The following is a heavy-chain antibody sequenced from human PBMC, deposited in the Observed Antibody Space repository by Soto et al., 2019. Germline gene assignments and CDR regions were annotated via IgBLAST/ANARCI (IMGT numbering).Heavy chain of an antibody. CDR3: ARQSGDDFWSGYQTTIYYFDY. CDR2: INHSGST. Sequence: PSETLSLTCAVYGGSFSGYYWSWIRQPPGKGLEWIGEINHSGSTNYNPSLKSRVTISVDTSKSQFSLKLSSVAAADTAVYYCARQSGDDFWSGYQTTIYYFDYWGQGTLVTVS. D-gene: IGHD3-3*01. J-gene: IGHJ4*02. CDR1: GGSFSGYY. V-gene: IGHV4-34*01.